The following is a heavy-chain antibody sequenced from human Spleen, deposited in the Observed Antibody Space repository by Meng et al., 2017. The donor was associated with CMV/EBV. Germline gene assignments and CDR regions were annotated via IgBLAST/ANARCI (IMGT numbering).Heavy chain of an antibody. CDR2: IYPGDSDT. V-gene: IGHV5-51*01. CDR3: ARHSARRYSYGYYYYYGMDV. D-gene: IGHD5-18*01. Sequence: GESLKISCKGSGYSFTSYWIGWVRQMPGKGLEWMGIIYPGDSDTRYSPSFQGQVTTSADKSISTAYLQWSSLKASDTAMYYCARHSARRYSYGYYYYYGMDVWGQGTTVTVSS. J-gene: IGHJ6*02. CDR1: GYSFTSYW.